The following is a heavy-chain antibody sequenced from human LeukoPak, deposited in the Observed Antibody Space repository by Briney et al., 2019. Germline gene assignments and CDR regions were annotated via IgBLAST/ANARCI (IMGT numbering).Heavy chain of an antibody. D-gene: IGHD6-19*01. CDR2: ISGGGSST. Sequence: PGGSLRLSCAASGFTFSSYAMSWVRQAPGKGLEWASAISGGGSSTHYADSVKGRFTISRDNSKNTLYLQMNSLRAEDTAVYYCAKAMYSSGWDDLDYWGQGPLVTVSS. J-gene: IGHJ4*02. CDR3: AKAMYSSGWDDLDY. V-gene: IGHV3-23*01. CDR1: GFTFSSYA.